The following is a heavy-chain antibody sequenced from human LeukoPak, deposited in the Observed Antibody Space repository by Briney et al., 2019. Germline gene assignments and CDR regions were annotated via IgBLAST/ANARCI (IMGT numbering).Heavy chain of an antibody. V-gene: IGHV3-7*01. Sequence: GGSLRLSCAASGFTFSNYWMNWVRQAPGKGLEWVASIQRDGSAKYYVECGKGRFTISRDNAKNSLYLQMNSLRAEDTAVYYCARQGYSSGKWGQGTLVTVSS. CDR3: ARQGYSSGK. CDR2: IQRDGSAK. CDR1: GFTFSNYW. D-gene: IGHD6-19*01. J-gene: IGHJ4*02.